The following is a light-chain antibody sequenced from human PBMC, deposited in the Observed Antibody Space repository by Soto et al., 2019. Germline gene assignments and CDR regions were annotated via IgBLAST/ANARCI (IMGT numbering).Light chain of an antibody. CDR3: QQYNNWTPWT. J-gene: IGKJ1*01. CDR1: QSVSSN. Sequence: EIVMTQSPATLSVSPGEGATLSCRASQSVSSNLAWYQQKPDQAHRLLIYGASTRATGIPARFSGSGSGTEFTLTISSLQSQDFAVYYCQQYNNWTPWTFGQGTKVDIK. CDR2: GAS. V-gene: IGKV3-15*01.